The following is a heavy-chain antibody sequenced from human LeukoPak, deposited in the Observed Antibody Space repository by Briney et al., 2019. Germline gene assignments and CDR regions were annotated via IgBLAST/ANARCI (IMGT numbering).Heavy chain of an antibody. V-gene: IGHV4-39*01. J-gene: IGHJ6*02. CDR3: ARHGASMSTLAYYYAMDV. CDR2: IYYSGDT. CDR1: GGSISSSSYY. D-gene: IGHD2-2*01. Sequence: SETLSLTCIISGGSISSSSYYWGWIRQPPGKGLEWIGGIYYSGDTHYNPSLKSRVTISVDTSKNQFSLKLSSVTAADTAVYYCARHGASMSTLAYYYAMDVWGQGTTVTVSS.